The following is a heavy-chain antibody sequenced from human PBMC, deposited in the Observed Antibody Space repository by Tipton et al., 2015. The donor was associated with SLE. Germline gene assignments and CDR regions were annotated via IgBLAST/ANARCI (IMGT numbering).Heavy chain of an antibody. CDR2: IAATGSP. CDR3: AGGPFQRWPPGAYRGQGTLVTVSSGMDV. V-gene: IGHV4-34*01. CDR1: GGSFSGYH. D-gene: IGHD6-19*01. J-gene: IGHJ6*02. Sequence: TLSLTCAVYGGSFSGYHWTWIRQPPGQGRGWIGEIAATGSPNYNPSLKSRVTISLDTSKSQFSLILNSLTAADTAVYYCAGGPFQRWPPGAYRGQGTLVTVSSGMDVWGQGTTVTVSS.